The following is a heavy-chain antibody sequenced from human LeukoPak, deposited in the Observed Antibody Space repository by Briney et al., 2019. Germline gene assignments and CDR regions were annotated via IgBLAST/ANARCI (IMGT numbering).Heavy chain of an antibody. CDR1: GFTFSDYY. D-gene: IGHD4-11*01. J-gene: IGHJ4*02. CDR2: ISSSGSTI. CDR3: ARGGHDYSNYEGAFDY. V-gene: IGHV3-11*04. Sequence: PRGSLRLSCAASGFTFSDYYMSWIRQDPGKGLEWVSYISSSGSTIYYADSVKGRFTISRDNAKNSLYLQMNSLRAEDTAVYYCARGGHDYSNYEGAFDYWGQGTLVTVSS.